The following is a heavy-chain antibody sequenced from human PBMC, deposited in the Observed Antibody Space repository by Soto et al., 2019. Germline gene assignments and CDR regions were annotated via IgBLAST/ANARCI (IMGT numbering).Heavy chain of an antibody. CDR1: GFTFSSYS. D-gene: IGHD6-13*01. CDR3: ASLVAAAAHNWFDP. CDR2: ISSSSSTI. V-gene: IGHV3-48*01. Sequence: GGSLRLSCAASGFTFSSYSMNWVRQAPGKGLEWVSYISSSSSTIYYADSVKGRFTISRDNAKNSLYLQMNSLRAEDTAVYYCASLVAAAAHNWFDPWGQGTLVTVSS. J-gene: IGHJ5*02.